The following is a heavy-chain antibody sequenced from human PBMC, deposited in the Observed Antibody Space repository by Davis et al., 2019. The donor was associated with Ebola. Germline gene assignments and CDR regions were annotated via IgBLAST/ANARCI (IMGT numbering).Heavy chain of an antibody. V-gene: IGHV1-46*02. Sequence: ASVKVSCKSSGDTFNTYSISWIRQAPGQGLEWMGIINPSGGSTSYAQKFQGRVTMTRDTSTSTVYMELSSLRSEDTAVYYCARGNWELLDWGQGTLVTVSS. J-gene: IGHJ4*02. CDR1: GDTFNTYS. CDR2: INPSGGST. D-gene: IGHD1-26*01. CDR3: ARGNWELLD.